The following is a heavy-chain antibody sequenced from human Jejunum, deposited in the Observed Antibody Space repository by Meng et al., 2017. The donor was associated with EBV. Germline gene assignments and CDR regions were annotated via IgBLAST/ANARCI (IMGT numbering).Heavy chain of an antibody. Sequence: EVQLXXXXXGLVXPXXXLRLSCAASGFTLNSYAMSWVRQAPGKGLEWVSFISGTGGSTDYADSVKGRFTISRDNSKNTLYLQMDRLRAEDTAVYYCVRDGYNYIPFDYWDQGTLVTVSS. D-gene: IGHD5-24*01. CDR3: VRDGYNYIPFDY. CDR2: ISGTGGST. CDR1: GFTLNSYA. V-gene: IGHV3-23*01. J-gene: IGHJ4*02.